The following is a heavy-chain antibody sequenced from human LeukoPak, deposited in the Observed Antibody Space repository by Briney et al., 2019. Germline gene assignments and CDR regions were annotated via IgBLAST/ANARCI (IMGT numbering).Heavy chain of an antibody. V-gene: IGHV4-39*07. Sequence: SETLSLTCTVSGGSISSSSYYWGWIRQPPGKGLEWIGSIYYSGSTYYNPSLKSRVTISVDKSKNQFSLKLSSVTAADTAVYYCARDDHYYGSGEGYYYYGMDVWGQGTTVTVSS. J-gene: IGHJ6*02. CDR1: GGSISSSSYY. D-gene: IGHD3-10*01. CDR2: IYYSGST. CDR3: ARDDHYYGSGEGYYYYGMDV.